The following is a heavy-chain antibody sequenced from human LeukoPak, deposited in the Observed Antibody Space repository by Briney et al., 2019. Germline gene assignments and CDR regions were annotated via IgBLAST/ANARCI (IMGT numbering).Heavy chain of an antibody. J-gene: IGHJ4*02. CDR3: ARGPSPMVPFDY. Sequence: SETLSLTCTVSGGSISSYYWSWIRQPPGKGLEWIGYIYYSGSTNYNPSLKSRVTISVDTSKNQFSLKLSSVTAADTAVYYCARGPSPMVPFDYWGQGTLVTVSS. D-gene: IGHD3-10*01. CDR1: GGSISSYY. V-gene: IGHV4-59*01. CDR2: IYYSGST.